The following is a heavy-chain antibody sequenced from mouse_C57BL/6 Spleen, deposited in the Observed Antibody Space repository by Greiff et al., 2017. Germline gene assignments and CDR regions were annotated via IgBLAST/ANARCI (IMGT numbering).Heavy chain of an antibody. J-gene: IGHJ3*01. CDR1: GFTFSSYA. CDR3: AAHYYGSSYWFAY. CDR2: ISDGGSYT. D-gene: IGHD1-1*01. Sequence: EVQRVESGGGLVKPGGSLKLSCAASGFTFSSYAMSWVRQTPEKRLEWVATISDGGSYTYYPDNVKGRFTISRDNAKNNLYLQMSHLKSEDTAMYYCAAHYYGSSYWFAYWGQGTLVTVSA. V-gene: IGHV5-4*01.